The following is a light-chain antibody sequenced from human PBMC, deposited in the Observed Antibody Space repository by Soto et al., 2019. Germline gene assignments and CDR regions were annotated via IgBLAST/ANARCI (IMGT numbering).Light chain of an antibody. CDR2: ASS. CDR3: QLYGISPH. CDR1: QSRGSNS. V-gene: IGKV3-20*01. J-gene: IGKJ5*01. Sequence: EIVLTQSPGTLSLSPGERATLSCKTSQSRGSNSLAWYQHKPGQAPSLLIYASSNRATGIPDRFSGSASGTDFTLTINRLEPEDFAVYYCQLYGISPHFRQGTRLEIK.